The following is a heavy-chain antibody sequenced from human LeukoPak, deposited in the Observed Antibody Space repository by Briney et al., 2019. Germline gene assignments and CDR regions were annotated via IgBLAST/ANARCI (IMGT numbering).Heavy chain of an antibody. J-gene: IGHJ5*02. CDR3: ARQETYYYDSSGLGNWFDP. V-gene: IGHV5-51*01. Sequence: GESLKISCKGSGYTFTSYWIGWVRQMPGKGLEWMGIIYPGDSDTRYSPSFQGQVTISADKSISTAYLQWSSLKASDTAMYYCARQETYYYDSSGLGNWFDPWGQGTLVTVSS. D-gene: IGHD3-22*01. CDR1: GYTFTSYW. CDR2: IYPGDSDT.